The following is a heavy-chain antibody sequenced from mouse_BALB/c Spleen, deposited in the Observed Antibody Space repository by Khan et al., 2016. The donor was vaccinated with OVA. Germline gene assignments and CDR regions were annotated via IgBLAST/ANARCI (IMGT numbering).Heavy chain of an antibody. D-gene: IGHD2-14*01. CDR1: GFSLSRYS. V-gene: IGHV2-6-4*01. CDR3: ARAYYRYDGYYAMDY. CDR2: IWGGGST. J-gene: IGHJ4*01. Sequence: QVQLKQSGPGLVAPSQSLSITCTVSGFSLSRYSIHWVRQPPGKGLEWLGMIWGGGSTDYNSTLKSRLSIGKDNSKSQVFLKMNSLQTDDTAMYXCARAYYRYDGYYAMDYWGQGTSVTVSS.